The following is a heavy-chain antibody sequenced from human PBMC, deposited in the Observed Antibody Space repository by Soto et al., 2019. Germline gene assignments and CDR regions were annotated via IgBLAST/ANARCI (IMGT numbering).Heavy chain of an antibody. Sequence: ASVKVSCKASGYIFTSYGISWVRQAPGQGLEWMGWISAYNGNTNYAQKLQGRVTMTTDTSTSTAYMELRSLRSDDTAVYYCARWYSSGWYASAFDIWGQGTMVTVSS. CDR1: GYIFTSYG. J-gene: IGHJ3*02. CDR2: ISAYNGNT. CDR3: ARWYSSGWYASAFDI. D-gene: IGHD6-19*01. V-gene: IGHV1-18*01.